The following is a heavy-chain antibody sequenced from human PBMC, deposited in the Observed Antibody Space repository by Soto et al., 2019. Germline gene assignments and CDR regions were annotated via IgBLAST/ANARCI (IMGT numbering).Heavy chain of an antibody. D-gene: IGHD3-3*01. CDR1: GFTFSSYG. CDR3: AREGARGYYDFWSGYPKYYGMDV. J-gene: IGHJ6*02. Sequence: PGGSLRLSCAASGFTFSSYGMHRVRQAPGKGLEWVAVIWYDGSNKYYADSVKGRFTISRDNSKNTLYLQMNSLRAEDTAVYYCAREGARGYYDFWSGYPKYYGMDVWGQGTTVTVSS. V-gene: IGHV3-33*01. CDR2: IWYDGSNK.